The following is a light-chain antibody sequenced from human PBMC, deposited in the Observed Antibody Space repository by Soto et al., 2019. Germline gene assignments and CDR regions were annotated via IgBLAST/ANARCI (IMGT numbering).Light chain of an antibody. J-gene: IGKJ5*01. CDR1: HSVGSY. Sequence: EIVLTQSPATLSLSPGERATLSCRARHSVGSYLAWYQQKPGQAPRLLIYDASNRATGIPARFSGSGSGTYFTLTISSLEPEDFAVYYCQQRSNWPPLTFGQGTRLEIK. CDR2: DAS. V-gene: IGKV3-11*01. CDR3: QQRSNWPPLT.